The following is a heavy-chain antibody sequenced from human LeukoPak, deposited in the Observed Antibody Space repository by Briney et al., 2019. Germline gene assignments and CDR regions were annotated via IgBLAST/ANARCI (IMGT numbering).Heavy chain of an antibody. J-gene: IGHJ3*02. Sequence: GGSLRLSCAASGFTFSDYYMSWIRQAPGKGLEWVSYISSSGSTIYYADSVKGRFTISRDNAKNSLDLQMNSLRAEDTAVYYCARDLYYYDSSGHDAFDIWGQGTMVTVSS. CDR3: ARDLYYYDSSGHDAFDI. CDR2: ISSSGSTI. D-gene: IGHD3-22*01. V-gene: IGHV3-11*04. CDR1: GFTFSDYY.